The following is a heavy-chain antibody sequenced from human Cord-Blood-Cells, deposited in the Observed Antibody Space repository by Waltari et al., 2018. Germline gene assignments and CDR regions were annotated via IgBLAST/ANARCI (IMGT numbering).Heavy chain of an antibody. V-gene: IGHV4-34*01. J-gene: IGHJ4*02. CDR1: GGSFSGYS. CDR2: INHSGST. Sequence: HVHLHQWGAGLLKPSETLSLTCPVYGGSFSGYSCSWIRHPPGKGLEWIVEINHSGSTDYNTSLKSRVTRSVDTYKNQFSLKLSSVTAADTAVYYCARSDVLVVAATRGPHFDYWGQGTLVTVSS. D-gene: IGHD2-15*01. CDR3: ARSDVLVVAATRGPHFDY.